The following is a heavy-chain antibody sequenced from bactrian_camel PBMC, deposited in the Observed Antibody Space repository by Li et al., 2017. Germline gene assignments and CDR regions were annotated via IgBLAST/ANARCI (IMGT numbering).Heavy chain of an antibody. D-gene: IGHD6*01. J-gene: IGHJ4*01. CDR1: GYSNC. CDR3: AAAVAGPFC. CDR2: IYTGGGGTT. V-gene: IGHV3S40*01. Sequence: VQLVESGGGSVQAGGSLRLSCAASGYSNCFGWFRQAPGKEREGVAAIYTGGGGTTYYVDSVKGRFTISQDNAKDMVYLQMNSLRPEDTAVYYCAAAVAGPFCWGQGTQVTVS.